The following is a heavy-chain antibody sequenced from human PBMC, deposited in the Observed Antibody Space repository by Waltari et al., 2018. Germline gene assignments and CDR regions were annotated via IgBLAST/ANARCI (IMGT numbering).Heavy chain of an antibody. CDR1: GFSVSGNY. D-gene: IGHD2-15*01. V-gene: IGHV3-66*01. CDR3: ARDDAVGLFDY. CDR2: IKTDGDT. J-gene: IGHJ4*02. Sequence: EVQLVESGGGLVQPGGSLRLSCAASGFSVSGNYMSWVRQAPGKGLEWVSLIKTDGDTYYADSVRDRFIISRDNSKNTVHLQMNSLRAEDTAVYFCARDDAVGLFDYWGQGTLVTVSS.